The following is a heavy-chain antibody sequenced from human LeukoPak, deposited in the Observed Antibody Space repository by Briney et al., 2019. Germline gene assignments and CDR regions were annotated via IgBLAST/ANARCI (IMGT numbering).Heavy chain of an antibody. CDR1: GFTFSNYA. Sequence: GGSLRLSCAASGFTFSNYAMSWVRQAPGKGLEWVSAITGSGGTTYYADSAKGRFTITRDNSKNTVYLQMNRLRAEDTGVYYCAKGRDKYGIKAYADFWGQGTLVTVSS. CDR2: ITGSGGTT. CDR3: AKGRDKYGIKAYADF. J-gene: IGHJ4*02. V-gene: IGHV3-23*01. D-gene: IGHD2-8*01.